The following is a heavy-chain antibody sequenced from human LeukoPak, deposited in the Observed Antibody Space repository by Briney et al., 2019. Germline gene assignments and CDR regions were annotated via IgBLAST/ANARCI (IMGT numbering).Heavy chain of an antibody. D-gene: IGHD6-19*01. J-gene: IGHJ4*02. CDR1: GGSISSYY. V-gene: IGHV4-59*01. CDR3: ARSRYSSGWSYFDY. CDR2: IYYSGST. Sequence: SETLSLTCTVSGGSISSYYWSWIRQPPGKGLEWIGYIYYSGSTNYNPSLKSRVTISVDTSKNQFSLKLSSMTAADTAVYYCARSRYSSGWSYFDYWGQGTLVTVSS.